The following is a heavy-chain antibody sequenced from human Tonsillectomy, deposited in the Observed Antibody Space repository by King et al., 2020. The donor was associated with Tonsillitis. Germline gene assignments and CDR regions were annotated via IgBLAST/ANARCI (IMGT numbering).Heavy chain of an antibody. D-gene: IGHD1-26*01. CDR2: MYQSGTI. Sequence: LQLQESGPGAVKPSETLSLTCTVSGGSIRSGDHYWAWVRQTPGKGLEWIGYMYQSGTIFYNPSLKSRMTISGCTSENRFSLKLSSVTAADTAVYFCARYVSGSFDYWGQGALVTVSS. CDR3: ARYVSGSFDY. J-gene: IGHJ4*02. V-gene: IGHV4-39*01. CDR1: GGSIRSGDHY.